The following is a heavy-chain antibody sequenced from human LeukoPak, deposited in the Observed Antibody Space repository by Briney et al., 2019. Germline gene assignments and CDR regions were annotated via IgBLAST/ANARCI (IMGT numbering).Heavy chain of an antibody. CDR1: GYSFTNYW. CDR2: IYPGDSDT. D-gene: IGHD5-12*01. V-gene: IGHV5-51*01. J-gene: IGHJ4*02. CDR3: ARQGTIVAGTLGTTFDY. Sequence: GESLKISFKASGYSFTNYWIGWVRPMPGKGLEWMGIIYPGDSDTKYSPSFQGQVTISADKSINTAYLQWSSLRASDTAMYYCARQGTIVAGTLGTTFDYWGQGTLLTVSS.